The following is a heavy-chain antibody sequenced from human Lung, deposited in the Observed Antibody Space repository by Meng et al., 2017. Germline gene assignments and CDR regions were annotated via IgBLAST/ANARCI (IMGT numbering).Heavy chain of an antibody. CDR2: IHPSGHP. D-gene: IGHD6-19*01. CDR3: VKHSSDWSLDS. Sequence: QVQMVQSGAEVKKTGASGKVSCKASGYTYTDYQTDWVRQAPGQGLEWMGWIHPSGHPTYAQKFQGRVTMTIYTSTTTASMELRSLRSDDSALYYCVKHSSDWSLDSWGQGTLVTVSS. J-gene: IGHJ4*02. V-gene: IGHV1-18*01. CDR1: GYTYTDYQ.